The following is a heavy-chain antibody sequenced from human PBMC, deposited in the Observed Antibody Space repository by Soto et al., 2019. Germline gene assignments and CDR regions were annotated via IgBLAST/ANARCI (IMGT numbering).Heavy chain of an antibody. J-gene: IGHJ4*02. CDR2: IWYDGSNK. V-gene: IGHV3-33*01. D-gene: IGHD3-3*01. CDR3: ARDLDVTIPFDY. Sequence: QVQLVESGGGVVQPGRSLRLSRAASGFTFSSYGMHWVRQAPGKGLEWVAVIWYDGSNKYYADSVKGRFTISRDNSKNTLYLQMNSLRAEDTAVYYCARDLDVTIPFDYWGQGTLVTVSS. CDR1: GFTFSSYG.